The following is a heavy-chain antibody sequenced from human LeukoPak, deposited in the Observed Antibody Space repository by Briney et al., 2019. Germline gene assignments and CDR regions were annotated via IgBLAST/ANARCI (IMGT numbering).Heavy chain of an antibody. D-gene: IGHD5-18*01. CDR3: AREHGKWDTDAFDI. V-gene: IGHV1-2*02. CDR2: INPNSGGT. Sequence: ASVKVSCKASGYTFTSYGISWVRQAPGQGLEWMGWINPNSGGTNYAQKFQGRVTMTRDTSISTAYMELSRLRSDDTAVYYCAREHGKWDTDAFDIWGQGTMVTVSS. J-gene: IGHJ3*02. CDR1: GYTFTSYG.